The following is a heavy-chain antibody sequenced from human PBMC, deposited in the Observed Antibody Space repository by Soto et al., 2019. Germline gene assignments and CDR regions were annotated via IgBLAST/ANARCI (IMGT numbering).Heavy chain of an antibody. Sequence: EVQLLESGGGLVQPGGSLRLSCAASGFTFSSYAMSWVRQAPGKGLEWVSAISGSGGSTYYADSVKGRFTISRDNSKNTLYLQMNSLRGEDTAVYYCAKGYYDSSGPHAAAFDIWGQGTMVTVSS. CDR3: AKGYYDSSGPHAAAFDI. CDR2: ISGSGGST. V-gene: IGHV3-23*01. CDR1: GFTFSSYA. D-gene: IGHD3-22*01. J-gene: IGHJ3*02.